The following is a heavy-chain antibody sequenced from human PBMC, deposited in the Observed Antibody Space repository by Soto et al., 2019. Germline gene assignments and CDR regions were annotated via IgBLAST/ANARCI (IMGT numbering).Heavy chain of an antibody. CDR3: ASAYGSGSYWSYFDY. Sequence: PGGSLRLSCAASGFTFSSYWMHWVRQAPGKGLVWVSRINSDGSSTSYADSVKGRFTISRDNAKNTLYLQMNSLRAEDTAVYYCASAYGSGSYWSYFDYWGQGTLVTVSS. CDR1: GFTFSSYW. CDR2: INSDGSST. D-gene: IGHD3-10*01. V-gene: IGHV3-74*01. J-gene: IGHJ4*02.